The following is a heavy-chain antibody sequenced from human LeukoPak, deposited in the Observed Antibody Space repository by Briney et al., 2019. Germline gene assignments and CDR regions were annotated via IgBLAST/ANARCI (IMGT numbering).Heavy chain of an antibody. CDR3: ANLNYPGIAAGY. D-gene: IGHD6-13*01. CDR2: ISGSGGST. Sequence: PGGSLRLSCAASGFTFSSYAMSWVRQAPGKGLEWVSAISGSGGSTYYADSVKGRFTISRDNSKNTLYLQMNSLRAEDTAVYYCANLNYPGIAAGYWGQGTLVTVSS. V-gene: IGHV3-23*01. CDR1: GFTFSSYA. J-gene: IGHJ4*02.